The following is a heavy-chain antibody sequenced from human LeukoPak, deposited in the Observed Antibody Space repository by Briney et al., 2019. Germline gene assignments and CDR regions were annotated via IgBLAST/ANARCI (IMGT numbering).Heavy chain of an antibody. CDR1: GGTSSSYA. D-gene: IGHD3-22*01. CDR2: IIPIFGTA. Sequence: GASVKVSCKASGGTSSSYAISWVRQAPGQGLEWMGGIIPIFGTANYAQKFQGRVTITADESTSTAYMELSSLRSEDTAVYYCARDQEGTYYYDSSGYYGWYFDLWGRGTLVTVSS. CDR3: ARDQEGTYYYDSSGYYGWYFDL. J-gene: IGHJ2*01. V-gene: IGHV1-69*13.